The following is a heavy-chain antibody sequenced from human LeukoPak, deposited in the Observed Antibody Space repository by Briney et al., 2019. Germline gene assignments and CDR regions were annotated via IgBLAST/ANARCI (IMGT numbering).Heavy chain of an antibody. CDR1: GFTFSSYA. CDR2: IWYDGSNK. J-gene: IGHJ5*02. CDR3: ARDRHTAMVLGWFDP. V-gene: IGHV3-33*08. D-gene: IGHD5-18*01. Sequence: GGSLRLSCAASGFTFSSYAMHWVRQAPGKGLEWVAVIWYDGSNKYYADSVKGRFTISRDNSKNTLYLQMNSLRAEDTAVYYCARDRHTAMVLGWFDPWGQGTLVTVSS.